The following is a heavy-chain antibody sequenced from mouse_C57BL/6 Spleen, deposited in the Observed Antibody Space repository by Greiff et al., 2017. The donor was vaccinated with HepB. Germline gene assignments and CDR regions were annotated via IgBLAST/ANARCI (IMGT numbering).Heavy chain of an antibody. CDR3: ARACHFHY. CDR2: IYHRSGNT. Sequence: VQLVESGAELARPGASVKLSCKASGYTFTSYGISWVKQRTGQGLEWIGEIYHRSGNTYYNEKFKGKATLTADKSSSNAYMELHILTSEDSAVYFCARACHFHYWGQGTTRTVSS. J-gene: IGHJ2*01. V-gene: IGHV1-81*01. CDR1: GYTFTSYG.